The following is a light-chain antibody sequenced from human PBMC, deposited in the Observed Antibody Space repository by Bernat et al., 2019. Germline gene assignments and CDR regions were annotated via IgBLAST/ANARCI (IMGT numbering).Light chain of an antibody. V-gene: IGKV1-33*01. CDR3: QQYDNHRFT. J-gene: IGKJ3*01. CDR1: QDISNY. CDR2: YAS. Sequence: DIQMTQSPSSLSASVGDRVTITCQAIQDISNYLNWYQQKPGKAPKLLIYYASNLETGVPSRFSGSVSGTDFTFTISSMQPEDIATYNCQQYDNHRFTFGHGTKVDIK.